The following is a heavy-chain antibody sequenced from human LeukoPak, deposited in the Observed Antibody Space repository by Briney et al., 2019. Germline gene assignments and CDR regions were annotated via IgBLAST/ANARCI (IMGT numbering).Heavy chain of an antibody. Sequence: PGGSLRLSCAASGFTFSTYWMHWVRQAPGKGLVLVSRINSDGSSTTYADSAKGRFTISRDNAKNTLYLQMNSLRAEDTAVYSCSRGYDGGAYYYYYMDVWGKGTTVTVSS. D-gene: IGHD3-22*01. J-gene: IGHJ6*03. CDR3: SRGYDGGAYYYYYMDV. V-gene: IGHV3-74*01. CDR2: INSDGSST. CDR1: GFTFSTYW.